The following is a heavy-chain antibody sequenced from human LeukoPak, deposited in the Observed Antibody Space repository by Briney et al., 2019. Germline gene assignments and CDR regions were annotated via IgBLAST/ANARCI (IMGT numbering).Heavy chain of an antibody. CDR3: TRTHGGFDY. D-gene: IGHD3-10*01. CDR1: GDSISSYY. CDR2: IFYSGST. Sequence: SETLSLTCTVSGDSISSYYWSWIRQPPGKGLEWIGYIFYSGSTNYNPSLKSRVTISVDTSKNQFSLKLSSVTAADTAVYYCTRTHGGFDYWGRGTLVTVSS. J-gene: IGHJ4*02. V-gene: IGHV4-59*01.